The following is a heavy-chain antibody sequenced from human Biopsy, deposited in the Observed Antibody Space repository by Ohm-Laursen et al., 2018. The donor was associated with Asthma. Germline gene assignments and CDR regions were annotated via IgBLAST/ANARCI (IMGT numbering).Heavy chain of an antibody. Sequence: SVKVSCKASGDSLGSFINYAISWVRRAPRQGLEWMGGLIPVLGTADYAPMFEGRVTITADESTSTAYLELTSLRFEDTAVYYCARGYSGTDRIVYYYSGMEVWGQGTTVTVSS. D-gene: IGHD5-12*01. CDR2: LIPVLGTA. V-gene: IGHV1-69*13. CDR1: GDSLGSFINYA. J-gene: IGHJ6*02. CDR3: ARGYSGTDRIVYYYSGMEV.